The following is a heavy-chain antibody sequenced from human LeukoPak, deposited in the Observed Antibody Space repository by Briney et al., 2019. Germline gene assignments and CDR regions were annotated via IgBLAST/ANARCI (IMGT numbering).Heavy chain of an antibody. CDR1: GGSISSYY. D-gene: IGHD3-3*01. V-gene: IGHV4-59*08. Sequence: PSETLSLTCTVSGGSISSYYWSWTRQPPGKGLEWIGYSYYSGSTNPHPSLKGRVTISIDTSKNQFSLRLRSVTAADTAVYYCGRHGGSGSFDYWGQGTLVTVSS. CDR3: GRHGGSGSFDY. J-gene: IGHJ4*02. CDR2: SYYSGST.